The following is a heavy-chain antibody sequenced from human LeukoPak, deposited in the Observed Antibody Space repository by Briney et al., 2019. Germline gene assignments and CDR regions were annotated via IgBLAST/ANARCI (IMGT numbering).Heavy chain of an antibody. D-gene: IGHD2-2*01. J-gene: IGHJ6*03. CDR3: ARGFGPAAMNYYMDV. Sequence: ASVKVSCKASGYTFTNYHMNWVRQAPGQGLEWMGIINPSGGSTTNAQKFQGRVIMTRNTSISTAYMDLSSLRSDDTAVYYCARGFGPAAMNYYMDVWGKGTTVTISS. CDR1: GYTFTNYH. V-gene: IGHV1-46*01. CDR2: INPSGGST.